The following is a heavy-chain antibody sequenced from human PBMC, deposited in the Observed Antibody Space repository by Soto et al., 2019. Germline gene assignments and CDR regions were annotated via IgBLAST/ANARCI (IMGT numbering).Heavy chain of an antibody. D-gene: IGHD4-17*01. V-gene: IGHV3-11*01. CDR1: GFTFSDYY. Sequence: GGSLRLSCAGSGFTFSDYYMSWIRQAPGKGLEWVSYISSSGNIIYYADSVKGRFTISRDDSTSTLFLQMNSLKTEDTALYFCCTVLRGPGSLLYYALGVWGQGTTVTVSS. J-gene: IGHJ6*02. CDR3: CTVLRGPGSLLYYALGV. CDR2: ISSSGNII.